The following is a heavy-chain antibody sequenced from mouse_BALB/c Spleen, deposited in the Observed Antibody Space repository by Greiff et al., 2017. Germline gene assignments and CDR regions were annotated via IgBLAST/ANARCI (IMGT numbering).Heavy chain of an antibody. D-gene: IGHD2-12*01. Sequence: EVKLEESGGGLVQPGGSMKLSCVASGFTFSNYWMNWVRQSPEKGLEWVAEIRLKSNNYATHYAESVKGRFTISRDDSKSSVYLQMNNLRAEDTGIYYCTRSYGGFAYWGQGTLVTVSA. J-gene: IGHJ3*01. CDR3: TRSYGGFAY. CDR1: GFTFSNYW. V-gene: IGHV6-6*02. CDR2: IRLKSNNYAT.